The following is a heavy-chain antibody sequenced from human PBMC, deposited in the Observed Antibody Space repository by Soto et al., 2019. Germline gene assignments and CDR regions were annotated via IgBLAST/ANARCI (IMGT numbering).Heavy chain of an antibody. CDR1: GFTFSSYA. D-gene: IGHD3-22*01. J-gene: IGHJ6*02. V-gene: IGHV3-30-3*01. CDR2: ISYDGSSE. CDR3: AREYSYDSGGYYYYGMDI. Sequence: GGSLRLSXAASGFTFSSYALHWVRQAPGKGLEWVGSISYDGSSEYYADSFKGRFIVSRDNSKNTVYLEMDSLKPEDSAAFYCAREYSYDSGGYYYYGMDIWGQGTTVTVSS.